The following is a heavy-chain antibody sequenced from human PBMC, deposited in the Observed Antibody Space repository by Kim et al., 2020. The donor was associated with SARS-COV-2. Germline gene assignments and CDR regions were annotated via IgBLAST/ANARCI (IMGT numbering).Heavy chain of an antibody. CDR1: GFTFSDAW. CDR2: IKSKTDGGTT. J-gene: IGHJ4*02. CDR3: TTGPLIVGATQGSDY. D-gene: IGHD1-26*01. Sequence: GGSLRLSCAASGFTFSDAWMSWVRQAPGKGLEWVGRIKSKTDGGTTDYAAPVKGRFTISRDDSKNTLYLQMNSLKTEDTAVYYCTTGPLIVGATQGSDYWGQGTLVTVSS. V-gene: IGHV3-15*01.